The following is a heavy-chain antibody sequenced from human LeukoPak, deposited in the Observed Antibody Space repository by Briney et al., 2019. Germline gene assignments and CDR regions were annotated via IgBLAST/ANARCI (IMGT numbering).Heavy chain of an antibody. D-gene: IGHD3-10*01. Sequence: PGGSLRLSCAASGFTFSSYAMSWVRQAPGEGLEWVSAISGSGGSTYYADSLKGRFTISRDNSKNTLYLQMNSLRAEDTAVYYCAKVKVTMVRGVIYYFDYWGQGTLVTVSS. J-gene: IGHJ4*02. CDR2: ISGSGGST. V-gene: IGHV3-23*01. CDR3: AKVKVTMVRGVIYYFDY. CDR1: GFTFSSYA.